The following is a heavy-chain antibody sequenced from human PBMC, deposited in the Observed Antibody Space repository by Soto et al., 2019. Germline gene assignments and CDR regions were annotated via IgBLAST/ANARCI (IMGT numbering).Heavy chain of an antibody. D-gene: IGHD1-26*01. Sequence: QVQLQESGPGLVKPSETLSLTCTVSGGSISSYYWSWIRQPPGKGLEWIGYIYYSGSTNYNPSLKRRVPISVDTSTNQFSLKLSSVTAADTAVYYCARDSRGSSHYDYWGQGTLVTVSS. CDR2: IYYSGST. CDR3: ARDSRGSSHYDY. CDR1: GGSISSYY. V-gene: IGHV4-59*01. J-gene: IGHJ4*02.